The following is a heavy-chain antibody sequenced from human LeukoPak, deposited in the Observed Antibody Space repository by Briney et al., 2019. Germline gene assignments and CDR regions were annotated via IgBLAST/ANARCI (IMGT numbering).Heavy chain of an antibody. CDR2: IYYSGST. Sequence: SETLSLTCTVSGGSISSYYWSWIRQPPGKGLEWIGYIYYSGSTNYNPSLKSRVTISVDTSKNQFSLKLCSVTAADTAVYYCARWVGEAFDTWGQGTMVTVSS. V-gene: IGHV4-59*01. CDR3: ARWVGEAFDT. CDR1: GGSISSYY. J-gene: IGHJ3*02. D-gene: IGHD3-10*01.